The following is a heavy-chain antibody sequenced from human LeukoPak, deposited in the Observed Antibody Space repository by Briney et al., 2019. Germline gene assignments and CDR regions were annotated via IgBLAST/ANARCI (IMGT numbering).Heavy chain of an antibody. J-gene: IGHJ4*02. D-gene: IGHD3-16*01. V-gene: IGHV3-30*02. CDR3: ANGGGAYDGIDY. Sequence: PGGSLRLSCAASGFTFRSYGMHWVRQAPGKGLEWVAYIRYDGSNKFYTVSVKGRFPISRDNSKNTLYLQMNSLRSEDTGVYYCANGGGAYDGIDYWGQGTLVTVSS. CDR1: GFTFRSYG. CDR2: IRYDGSNK.